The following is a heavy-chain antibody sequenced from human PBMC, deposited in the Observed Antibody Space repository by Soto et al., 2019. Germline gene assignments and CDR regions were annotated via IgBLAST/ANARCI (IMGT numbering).Heavy chain of an antibody. D-gene: IGHD3-16*02. J-gene: IGHJ2*01. CDR3: ARLMITFGGVIVSFYL. Sequence: EVQLVESGGGLVQPGGSLRLSCAASGFTFSSYWMSWVRQAPGKGLEWVANIKQDGSEKYYVYSVKGRFTISRDNAKNSMYLQKSSLRAEETAVYYWARLMITFGGVIVSFYLWGRGNLVTVSS. CDR1: GFTFSSYW. CDR2: IKQDGSEK. V-gene: IGHV3-7*03.